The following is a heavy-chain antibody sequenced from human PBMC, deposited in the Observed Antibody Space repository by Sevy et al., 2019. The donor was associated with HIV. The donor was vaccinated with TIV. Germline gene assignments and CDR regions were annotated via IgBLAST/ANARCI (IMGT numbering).Heavy chain of an antibody. CDR1: GFAFSSHA. J-gene: IGHJ4*01. V-gene: IGHV3-30-3*01. CDR2: ISYEGTET. CDR3: ARDGGFSIKWYPLY. Sequence: GGSLRLSCAASGFAFSSHAMHWVRQAPGKGLEWMETISYEGTETFYAASVEGRFTISRDNSKNMLSLQINSLRPEDTAVYYCARDGGFSIKWYPLYWGHGTLVTVSS. D-gene: IGHD3-3*02.